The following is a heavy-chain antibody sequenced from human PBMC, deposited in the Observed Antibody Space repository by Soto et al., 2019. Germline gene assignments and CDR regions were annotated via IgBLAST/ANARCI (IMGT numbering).Heavy chain of an antibody. J-gene: IGHJ4*02. CDR3: ITDPNVVVVDATEYFAY. D-gene: IGHD2-15*01. CDR1: GFTFSNAW. V-gene: IGHV3-15*01. Sequence: PGGSLRLSCAASGFTFSNAWLSWVRLAPGKGLEWVSWIKSKTDGGPTDYAATEKGRFTISRDDSKNTLYMQMNSLKTEDTAVYYCITDPNVVVVDATEYFAYCGQGTLVTVSS. CDR2: IKSKTDGGPT.